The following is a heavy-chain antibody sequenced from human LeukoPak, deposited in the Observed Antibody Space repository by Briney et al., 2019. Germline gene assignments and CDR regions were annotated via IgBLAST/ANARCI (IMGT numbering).Heavy chain of an antibody. D-gene: IGHD3-10*01. CDR3: AGTVMVRGSSQNWFDP. CDR1: GGSISSSSYY. Sequence: SETLSLTCTVSGGSISSSSYYWGWIRQPPGKGLEWIGSIYYSGSTYYNPSLKSRVTISVDTSKNQFSLKLSSVTAADTAVYYCAGTVMVRGSSQNWFDPWGQGTLVTVSS. J-gene: IGHJ5*02. V-gene: IGHV4-39*07. CDR2: IYYSGST.